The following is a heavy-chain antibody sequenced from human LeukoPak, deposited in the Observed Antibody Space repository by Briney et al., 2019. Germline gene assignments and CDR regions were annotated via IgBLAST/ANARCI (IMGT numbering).Heavy chain of an antibody. CDR3: ARCWGIDAFDI. CDR1: GGSISSGSYY. CDR2: IYTSGST. D-gene: IGHD3-16*01. V-gene: IGHV4-61*02. J-gene: IGHJ3*02. Sequence: PSETLSLTCTVSGGSISSGSYYWSWIRQPAGKGLEGIGRIYTSGSTNYNPSLKSRVTISVDTSKNQFSLNLSSVTAADTAVYYCARCWGIDAFDIWGQGTMVTVSS.